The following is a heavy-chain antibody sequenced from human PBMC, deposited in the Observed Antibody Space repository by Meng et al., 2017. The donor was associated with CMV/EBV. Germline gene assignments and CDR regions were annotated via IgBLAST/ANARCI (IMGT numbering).Heavy chain of an antibody. D-gene: IGHD3-3*01. J-gene: IGHJ6*02. CDR3: AKDLRGGFFGVGYGMDV. CDR1: GFTVSGNY. CDR2: VFGGAST. Sequence: GGSLRLSCAASGFTVSGNYMSWVRQAPGKGLEWVSVVFGGASTYYADSVKGRFTISRDNSKNTLYLQMNSLRAEDTAVYYCAKDLRGGFFGVGYGMDVWGQGTTVTVSS. V-gene: IGHV3-66*01.